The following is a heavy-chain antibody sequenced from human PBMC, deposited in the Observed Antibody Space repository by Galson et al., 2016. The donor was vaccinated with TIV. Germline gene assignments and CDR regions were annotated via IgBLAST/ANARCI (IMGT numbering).Heavy chain of an antibody. CDR3: AKRKNYGGDAFED. Sequence: SLRLSCAASGFTFDDYGVSWVRQAPGQGLEWVSGISGSGGITYFADSVKGRFTISRDNSRNTLFLQMHSLRVEDTAVCYCAKRKNYGGDAFEDWGQGTLVTVSS. D-gene: IGHD2-21*01. CDR1: GFTFDDYG. CDR2: ISGSGGIT. J-gene: IGHJ3*01. V-gene: IGHV3-23*01.